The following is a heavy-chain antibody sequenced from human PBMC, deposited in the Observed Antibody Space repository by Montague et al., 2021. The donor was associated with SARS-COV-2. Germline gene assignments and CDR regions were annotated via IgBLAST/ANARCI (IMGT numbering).Heavy chain of an antibody. CDR2: IYYSGST. D-gene: IGHD4-17*01. V-gene: IGHV4-59*12. Sequence: SETLSLTCTVSGGSISSYYWSWIRQPPGKGLEWIGYIYYSGSTNYNPSLKSRVTISVDTSKNQFSLKLSSVTAAGTAVYYCARDYGDYGSGYYYGMDVWGQGTTVTVSS. CDR1: GGSISSYY. J-gene: IGHJ6*02. CDR3: ARDYGDYGSGYYYGMDV.